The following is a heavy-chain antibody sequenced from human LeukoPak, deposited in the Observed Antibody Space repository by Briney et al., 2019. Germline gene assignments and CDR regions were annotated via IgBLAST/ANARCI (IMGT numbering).Heavy chain of an antibody. V-gene: IGHV4-59*01. J-gene: IGHJ6*02. CDR2: IYYSGST. D-gene: IGHD3-3*01. CDR1: GGSISSYY. Sequence: SETLSLTCTVSGGSISSYYWSWIRQPPGKGLEWIGYIYYSGSTNYNPSLKSRVTISVDTSKNQFSLKLSSVTAADTAVYYCARYTHYDFWSGYSSPHYYYGMDVWGQGTTVTVSS. CDR3: ARYTHYDFWSGYSSPHYYYGMDV.